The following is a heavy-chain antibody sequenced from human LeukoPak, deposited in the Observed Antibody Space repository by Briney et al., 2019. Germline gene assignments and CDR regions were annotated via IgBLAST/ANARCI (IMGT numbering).Heavy chain of an antibody. V-gene: IGHV4-34*01. CDR3: ARGSMVAATGVDY. Sequence: SETLSLTCAVYGGSFSGYYWTWIRQPPGKGLEWIGEINHSGSTNYNPSLKSRVTISVDTSKNQFSLKLSSVTAADTAVYYCARGSMVAATGVDYWGQGTLVTVSS. J-gene: IGHJ4*02. CDR1: GGSFSGYY. D-gene: IGHD2-15*01. CDR2: INHSGST.